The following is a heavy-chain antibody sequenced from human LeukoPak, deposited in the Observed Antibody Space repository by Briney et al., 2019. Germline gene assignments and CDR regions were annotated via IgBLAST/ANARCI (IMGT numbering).Heavy chain of an antibody. CDR2: INPNSGGT. J-gene: IGHJ5*02. CDR1: GYTFTGYY. CDR3: ARATSYDILTGYYSDWFDP. V-gene: IGHV1-2*04. Sequence: ASVKVSCKASGYTFTGYYMHWVRQAPGQGLERMGWINPNSGGTNYAQKFQGWVTMTRDTSISTAYMELSRLRSDDTAVYYCARATSYDILTGYYSDWFDPWGQGTLVTVSS. D-gene: IGHD3-9*01.